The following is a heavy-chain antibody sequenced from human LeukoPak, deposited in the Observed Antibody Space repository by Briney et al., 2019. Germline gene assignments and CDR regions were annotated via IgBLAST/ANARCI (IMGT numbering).Heavy chain of an antibody. CDR1: GGSISGYY. CDR2: ISYSGST. V-gene: IGHV4-59*12. Sequence: SETLSLTCTVSGGSISGYYWSWIRQPPGKGLEWVGYISYSGSTNYKPSLKSRVTISVDTSKNQFSLKLSSVTAADTAVYYCARESDQDAFDIWGQGTMVTVSS. D-gene: IGHD2-2*01. CDR3: ARESDQDAFDI. J-gene: IGHJ3*02.